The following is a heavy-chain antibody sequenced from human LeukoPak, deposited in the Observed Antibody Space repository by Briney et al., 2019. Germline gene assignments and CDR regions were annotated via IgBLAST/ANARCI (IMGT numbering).Heavy chain of an antibody. CDR1: GFTFSNYD. CDR2: IGTGGDT. CDR3: ARGFLTNRGDGPTFDH. V-gene: IGHV3-13*01. J-gene: IGHJ4*02. D-gene: IGHD5-24*01. Sequence: QPGGSLRLSCAASGFTFSNYDMEWVRQPTGKPLEWVSHIGTGGDTYYPTPVKGRFTVSRENAKNSLYLQMSSLKVEDTAVYYCARGFLTNRGDGPTFDHWGRGILVTVSS.